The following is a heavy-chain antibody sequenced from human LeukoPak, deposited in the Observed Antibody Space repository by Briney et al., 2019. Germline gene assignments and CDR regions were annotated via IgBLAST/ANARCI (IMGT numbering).Heavy chain of an antibody. CDR3: ARQPRYSSSWYRD. CDR1: GYSLTSYW. CDR2: IYPGDSDT. V-gene: IGHV5-51*01. D-gene: IGHD6-13*01. J-gene: IGHJ4*02. Sequence: GESLKISCKGSGYSLTSYWIGWVRQMPGKGLEWMGIIYPGDSDTRYSPSFQGQVTISADKSISTAYLQWSSLKASDTAMYYCARQPRYSSSWYRDWGQGTLVTVSS.